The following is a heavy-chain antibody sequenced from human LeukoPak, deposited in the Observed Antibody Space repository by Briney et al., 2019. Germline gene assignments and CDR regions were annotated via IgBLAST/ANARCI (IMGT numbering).Heavy chain of an antibody. CDR1: GFTFSSYG. V-gene: IGHV3-30*02. D-gene: IGHD6-19*01. CDR2: IRYDGSNK. CDR3: AKDVYGINIAVAEPRSHYYYMDV. J-gene: IGHJ6*03. Sequence: PGGSLRLSCAASGFTFSSYGMHWVRQAPGKGLEWVAFIRYDGSNKYYADSVKGRFTISRDNSKNTLYLQMNSLRAEDTAVYYCAKDVYGINIAVAEPRSHYYYMDVWGKGTTVTVSS.